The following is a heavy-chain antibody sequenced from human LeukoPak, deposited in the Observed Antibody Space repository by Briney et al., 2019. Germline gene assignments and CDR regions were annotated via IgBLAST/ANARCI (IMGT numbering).Heavy chain of an antibody. CDR1: GGSISSYY. Sequence: PSETLSLTCTVPGGSISSYYWSWIRQPPGKGLEWIGYICYSGSTNYNPSLKSRVTISGDTSKNQFSLKLSSLTAADAAVYYWARDRDGYNYDHYWGQGTLVSVSS. D-gene: IGHD5-24*01. J-gene: IGHJ4*02. CDR2: ICYSGST. CDR3: ARDRDGYNYDHY. V-gene: IGHV4-59*01.